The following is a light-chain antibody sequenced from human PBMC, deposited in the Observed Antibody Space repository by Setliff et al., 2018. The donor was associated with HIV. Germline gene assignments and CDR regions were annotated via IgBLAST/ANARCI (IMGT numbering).Light chain of an antibody. J-gene: IGLJ1*01. V-gene: IGLV2-23*01. CDR2: EGS. Sequence: ALTQPASVSGSPGQSITISCTGTSSDVGSYNLVSWYQQHPGKAPKLMIYEGSKRPSGVSNRFSGSKSGNTASLTISGLQAEDEADYYCCSYAGSSTYVFGTGTKVT. CDR1: SSDVGSYNL. CDR3: CSYAGSSTYV.